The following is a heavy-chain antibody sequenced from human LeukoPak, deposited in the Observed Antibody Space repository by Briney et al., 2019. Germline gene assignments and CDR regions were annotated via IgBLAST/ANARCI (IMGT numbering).Heavy chain of an antibody. J-gene: IGHJ4*02. CDR2: IYTSGST. CDR1: RGSISSYY. V-gene: IGHV4-4*07. Sequence: PSETLSLTCSVSRGSISSYYWSWIRQPAGKGLEWIGRIYTSGSTNYNPSLKSRVTISVDTSKNQFSLKLSSVTAADTAVYYCAREGCSSSWRWYYFDYWGQGTLVTVSS. D-gene: IGHD6-13*01. CDR3: AREGCSSSWRWYYFDY.